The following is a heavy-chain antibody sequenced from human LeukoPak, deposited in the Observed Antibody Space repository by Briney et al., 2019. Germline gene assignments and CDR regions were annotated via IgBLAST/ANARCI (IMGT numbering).Heavy chain of an antibody. D-gene: IGHD1-26*01. CDR3: ARDPYSGSYWNYYYYYMDV. V-gene: IGHV3-21*01. CDR2: ISSSTYM. Sequence: GGSLRLSCAASGFTFNSYNMNWVRQPPGKGLEWVSSISSSTYMYYADSVKGRFTISRDNARNSLYLQMNSLRAEDTAVYYCARDPYSGSYWNYYYYYMDVWGKGITVTISS. J-gene: IGHJ6*03. CDR1: GFTFNSYN.